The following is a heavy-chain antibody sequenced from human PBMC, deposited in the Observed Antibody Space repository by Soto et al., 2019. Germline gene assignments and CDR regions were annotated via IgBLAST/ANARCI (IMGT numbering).Heavy chain of an antibody. Sequence: EVQLLESGGGLVQPGGSLTLSCAASGFTFSSYSMSWVRQPPGKGLEWVSTISGNGDNTYYADSVKGRFTISRDNSKKHLDLQINRIRQEDTARYSCAIEPPTGQYKFDPWGQGTLVT. CDR1: GFTFSSYS. J-gene: IGHJ5*02. V-gene: IGHV3-23*01. D-gene: IGHD1-20*01. CDR3: AIEPPTGQYKFDP. CDR2: ISGNGDNT.